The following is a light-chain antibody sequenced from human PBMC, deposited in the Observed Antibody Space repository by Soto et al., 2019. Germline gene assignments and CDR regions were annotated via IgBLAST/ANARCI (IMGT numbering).Light chain of an antibody. V-gene: IGKV3-15*01. CDR3: QQYNTWPPT. J-gene: IGKJ5*01. CDR1: QSVSSN. Sequence: EIVMTQSPATLSVSPGERATLSCWATQSVSSNLAWYQQKPGQAPRLLIYGASTRATGIPAMFSVSRSGTEFTLTIRSLQSEDFAVYYCQQYNTWPPTFGQGTRLEIK. CDR2: GAS.